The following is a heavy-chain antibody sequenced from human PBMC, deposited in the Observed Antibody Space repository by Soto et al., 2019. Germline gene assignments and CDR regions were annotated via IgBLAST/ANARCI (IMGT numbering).Heavy chain of an antibody. J-gene: IGHJ4*02. D-gene: IGHD4-17*01. CDR2: ISYDGSNK. CDR1: GFTFSSYG. Sequence: GGSLRLSCAASGFTFSSYGMHWVRQAPGKGLEWVAVISYDGSNKYYADSVKGRFTISRDNSKNTLYLQMNSLRAEDTAVYYCAKDRSDYGDYVGDYYFDYLGQGTLVTVSS. CDR3: AKDRSDYGDYVGDYYFDY. V-gene: IGHV3-30*18.